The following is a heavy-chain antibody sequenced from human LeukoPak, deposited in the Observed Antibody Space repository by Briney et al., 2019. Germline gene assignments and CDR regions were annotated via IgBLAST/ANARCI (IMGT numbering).Heavy chain of an antibody. V-gene: IGHV3-74*01. CDR3: ARAYDYVWGSYPVIDY. D-gene: IGHD3-16*02. Sequence: GGSLRLSCAASGFTFSSYWMHWVRQAPGKGLVWVSRINSDGSSTSYADSVKGRFTISRDNAKNTLYLQMNSLRAKDTAVYYCARAYDYVWGSYPVIDYWGQGTLVTVSS. CDR1: GFTFSSYW. J-gene: IGHJ4*02. CDR2: INSDGSST.